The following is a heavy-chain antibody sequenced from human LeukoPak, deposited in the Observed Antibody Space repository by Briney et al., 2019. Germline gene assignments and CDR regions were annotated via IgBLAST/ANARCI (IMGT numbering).Heavy chain of an antibody. CDR3: ARDELPRGGNSGHYFYGMDV. CDR1: GYTFTSYD. D-gene: IGHD4-23*01. CDR2: MNPNTGNT. J-gene: IGHJ6*02. V-gene: IGHV1-8*01. Sequence: ASVKVSCKASGYTFTSYDINWVRQATGQGLEWMGWMNPNTGNTGYAQKFQGRVTMTRDTSISTAYMELNSLRSEDTAVYYCARDELPRGGNSGHYFYGMDVWGQGTTVTVSS.